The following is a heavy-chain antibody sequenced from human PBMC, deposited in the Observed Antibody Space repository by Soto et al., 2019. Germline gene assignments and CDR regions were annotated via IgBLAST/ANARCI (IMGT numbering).Heavy chain of an antibody. CDR3: ARQGSNGAYYYYGMDV. V-gene: IGHV3-23*01. J-gene: IGHJ6*02. CDR1: GFTFSSYA. D-gene: IGHD2-8*01. CDR2: ISGSGGST. Sequence: PGGSLRLSCAASGFTFSSYAMSWVRQAPGKGLEWVSAISGSGGSTYYADSVKGRFTISRDNSKNTLYLQMNSLKASDTAMYYCARQGSNGAYYYYGMDVWGQGTAVTVSS.